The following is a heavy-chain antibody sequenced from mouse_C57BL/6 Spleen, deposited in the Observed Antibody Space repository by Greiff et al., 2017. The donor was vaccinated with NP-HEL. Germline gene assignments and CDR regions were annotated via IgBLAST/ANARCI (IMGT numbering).Heavy chain of an antibody. CDR2: IYPGSGNT. Sequence: LVESGPELVKPGASVKISCKASGYTFTDYYINWVKQRPGQGLEWIGWIYPGSGNTKYNEKFKGKATLTVDTSSSTAYMQLSSLTAEDSAVYVCAREGATTVVAHPFAYWGQGTLVTVSA. CDR1: GYTFTDYY. D-gene: IGHD1-1*01. CDR3: AREGATTVVAHPFAY. V-gene: IGHV1-84*01. J-gene: IGHJ3*01.